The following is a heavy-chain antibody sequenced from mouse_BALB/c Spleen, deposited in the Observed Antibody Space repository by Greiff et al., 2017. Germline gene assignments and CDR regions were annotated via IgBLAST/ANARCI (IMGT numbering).Heavy chain of an antibody. CDR3: ARHDDYDFDY. D-gene: IGHD2-4*01. V-gene: IGHV5-12-1*01. CDR2: ISSGGGST. J-gene: IGHJ2*01. Sequence: EVQGVESGGGLVKPGGSLKLSCAASGFAFSSYDMSWVRQTPEKRLEWVAYISSGGGSTYYPDTVKGRFTISRDNAKNTLYLQMSSLKSEDTAMYYCARHDDYDFDYWGQGTTLTVSS. CDR1: GFAFSSYD.